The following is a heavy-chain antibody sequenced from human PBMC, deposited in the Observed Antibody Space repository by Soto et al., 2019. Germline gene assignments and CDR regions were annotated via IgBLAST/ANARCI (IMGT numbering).Heavy chain of an antibody. CDR3: ARDFESNWFDP. D-gene: IGHD3-9*01. Sequence: PSETLXLTCSVSGDSINSDKYYWGWIRQPPGKGLEWIGSIYFRGNTYYNPSLKSRVTISVDTSKNQFSLKLSSVTAADTAVYYCARDFESNWFDPWGQGTLVTVSS. CDR1: GDSINSDKYY. V-gene: IGHV4-39*07. J-gene: IGHJ5*02. CDR2: IYFRGNT.